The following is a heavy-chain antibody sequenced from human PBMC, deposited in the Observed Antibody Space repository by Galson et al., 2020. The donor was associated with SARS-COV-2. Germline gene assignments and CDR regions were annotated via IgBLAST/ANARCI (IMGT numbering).Heavy chain of an antibody. CDR1: GYSFTSYW. CDR3: ARRGDRRNYGDRYYYYYGMDV. V-gene: IGHV5-51*01. CDR2: IYPGDSDT. Sequence: GESLKISCKGSGYSFTSYWIGWVRQMPGKGLEWMGIIYPGDSDTRYSPSFQGQVTISADKSISTAYLQWSSLKASDTAMYYCARRGDRRNYGDRYYYYYGMDVWGQGTTVTVSS. D-gene: IGHD4-17*01. J-gene: IGHJ6*02.